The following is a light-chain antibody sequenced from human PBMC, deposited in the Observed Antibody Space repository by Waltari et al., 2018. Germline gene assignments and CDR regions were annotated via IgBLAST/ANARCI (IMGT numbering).Light chain of an antibody. CDR3: CSYAGSTLYV. CDR1: SSDVGSYNL. J-gene: IGLJ1*01. Sequence: QSALTQPASVSGSPGQSITISCTGTSSDVGSYNLVSWYQQDPGKAPKLMIYEGSKRPSGVSNRFSGSKSGNTASLTISGLQAEDEADYYCCSYAGSTLYVFGTGTKVTVL. V-gene: IGLV2-23*01. CDR2: EGS.